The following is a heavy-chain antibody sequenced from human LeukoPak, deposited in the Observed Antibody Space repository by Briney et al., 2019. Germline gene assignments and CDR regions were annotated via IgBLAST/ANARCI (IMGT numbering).Heavy chain of an antibody. Sequence: SETLSLTCTVSGGSISSSSYYWGWIRQPPGKGLEWIGTIYYSGSTYYNPSLKSRVTISVGTSKNQFSLKLSSGTAADTAVYYCARHDSSGPYNAFDIWGQGTMVTVSS. J-gene: IGHJ3*02. D-gene: IGHD3-22*01. CDR1: GGSISSSSYY. CDR3: ARHDSSGPYNAFDI. V-gene: IGHV4-39*01. CDR2: IYYSGST.